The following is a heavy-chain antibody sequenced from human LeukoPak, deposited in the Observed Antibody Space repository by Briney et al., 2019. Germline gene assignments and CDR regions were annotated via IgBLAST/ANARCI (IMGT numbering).Heavy chain of an antibody. CDR3: ARVGYCSGGSCYAAGFPPDY. V-gene: IGHV3-30-3*01. D-gene: IGHD2-15*01. CDR2: ISYDGSNK. J-gene: IGHJ4*02. Sequence: GGSLRLSCAASGFTVSSNYMSWVRQAPGKGLEWVAVISYDGSNKYYADSVKGRFTISRDNSKNTLYLQMNSLRAEDTAVYYCARVGYCSGGSCYAAGFPPDYWGQGTLVTVSS. CDR1: GFTVSSNY.